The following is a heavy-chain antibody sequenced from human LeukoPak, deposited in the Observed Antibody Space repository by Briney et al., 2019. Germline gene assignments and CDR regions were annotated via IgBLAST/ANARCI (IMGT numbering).Heavy chain of an antibody. J-gene: IGHJ4*02. Sequence: GGSLRLSCAASGFTFSSYAMHWVREAPGKGLEWVAVLWYDGSTKYYADSVKGRFTISRDNSKNTLYLQMTSLRVEDTAVYYCSRGIDGYDSIVDYWGQGTLVTVSS. CDR1: GFTFSSYA. CDR3: SRGIDGYDSIVDY. D-gene: IGHD5-24*01. V-gene: IGHV3-33*01. CDR2: LWYDGSTK.